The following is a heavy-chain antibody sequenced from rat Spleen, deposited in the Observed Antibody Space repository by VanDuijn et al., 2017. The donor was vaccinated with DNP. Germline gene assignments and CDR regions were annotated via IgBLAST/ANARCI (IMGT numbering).Heavy chain of an antibody. V-gene: IGHV5-19*01. J-gene: IGHJ2*01. CDR1: GFVFSNFG. CDR3: AGRPPPTRGPFDY. Sequence: EVQLVESGGGLVQPGKSLKLSCAASGFVFSNFGMHWIRQAPTKGLEWVASISPSGGSTYYRDSVKGRVTLSRDNAKSTLYLQMDSLRSEDTATYYCAGRPPPTRGPFDYWGQGVLVTVSS. CDR2: ISPSGGST. D-gene: IGHD1-4*01.